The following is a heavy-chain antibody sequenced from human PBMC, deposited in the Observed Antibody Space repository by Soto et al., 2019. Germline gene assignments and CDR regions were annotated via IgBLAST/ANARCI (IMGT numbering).Heavy chain of an antibody. D-gene: IGHD6-6*01. CDR1: GGSISGGGYY. Sequence: SETLSLTCTVSGGSISGGGYYWGWIRQHPGKGLEWIGYIYYSGSTYYNPSLKSRVTISVDTSKNQFSLKLSSVTAADTAVYYCASFRGPLFQLHWFDPWGQGTLVTVSS. CDR3: ASFRGPLFQLHWFDP. CDR2: IYYSGST. V-gene: IGHV4-31*03. J-gene: IGHJ5*02.